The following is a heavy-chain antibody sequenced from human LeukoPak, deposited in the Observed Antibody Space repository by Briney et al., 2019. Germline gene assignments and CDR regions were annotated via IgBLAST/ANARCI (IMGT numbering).Heavy chain of an antibody. J-gene: IGHJ4*02. CDR3: ARSRHYYDSSGYYGDDYFDY. Sequence: SETLSLTCTVSGGSISSGSYYWSWIRQPAGKGLEWVGRIYTSGSTNYNPSLKSRVTISVDTSKNQFSLKLSSVTAADTAVYYCARSRHYYDSSGYYGDDYFDYWGQGTLVTVSS. V-gene: IGHV4-61*02. CDR1: GGSISSGSYY. CDR2: IYTSGST. D-gene: IGHD3-22*01.